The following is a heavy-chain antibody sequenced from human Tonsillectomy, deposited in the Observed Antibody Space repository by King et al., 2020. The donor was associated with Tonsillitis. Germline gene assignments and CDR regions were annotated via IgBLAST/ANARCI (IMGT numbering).Heavy chain of an antibody. Sequence: VQLVESGGDLVQPGGSLSLSCAASGFTFSRYAMSWVRQAPGKGLEWVSSISNSGGNTYYADSAKGRFTISRDNSKNTLYLQMNSLRAEDTAIYFCAKDPSIAAAGKPFYFDAWGQGTLVSVSS. CDR2: ISNSGGNT. D-gene: IGHD6-13*01. V-gene: IGHV3-23*04. CDR3: AKDPSIAAAGKPFYFDA. CDR1: GFTFSRYA. J-gene: IGHJ4*02.